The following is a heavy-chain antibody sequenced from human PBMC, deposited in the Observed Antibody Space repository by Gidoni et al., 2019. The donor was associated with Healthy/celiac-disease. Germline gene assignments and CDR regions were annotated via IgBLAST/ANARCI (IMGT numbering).Heavy chain of an antibody. CDR3: AAGASGIVGATIETLGFDY. J-gene: IGHJ4*02. V-gene: IGHV1-58*01. CDR2: IVVGSGNT. Sequence: QMQLVQSGPEVKKPGTSVKVSCKASGFTFTSSAVQWVRQARGQRLEWIGWIVVGSGNTNYAQKFQERVTITRDMSTSTAYMELSSLRSEDTAVYYCAAGASGIVGATIETLGFDYWGQGTLVTVSS. CDR1: GFTFTSSA. D-gene: IGHD1-26*01.